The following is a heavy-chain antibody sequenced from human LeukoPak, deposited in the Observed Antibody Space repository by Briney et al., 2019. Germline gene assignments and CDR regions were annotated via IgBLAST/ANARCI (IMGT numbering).Heavy chain of an antibody. CDR2: IYYSGSA. CDR1: GGSISSGDYY. D-gene: IGHD2-21*01. V-gene: IGHV4-30-4*08. CDR3: ARDCGGDCYSEDYYMDV. J-gene: IGHJ6*03. Sequence: SETLSLTCTVSGGSISSGDYYCSWIRQPPGKGLEWIGYIYYSGSAYYDPSPKSRVTISVDTSKNQFSLKLSSVTAADTAVYYCARDCGGDCYSEDYYMDVWGKGTTVIVSS.